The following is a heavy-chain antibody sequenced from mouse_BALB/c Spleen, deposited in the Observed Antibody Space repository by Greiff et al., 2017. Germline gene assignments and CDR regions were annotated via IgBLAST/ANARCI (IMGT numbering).Heavy chain of an antibody. CDR1: GFTFSDYY. CDR3: ARDPIYDYGFAY. V-gene: IGHV5-4*02. CDR2: ISDGGSYT. D-gene: IGHD2-4*01. J-gene: IGHJ3*01. Sequence: EVQLQESGGGLVKPGGSLKLSCAASGFTFSDYYMYWVRQTPEKRLEWVATISDGGSYTYYPDSVKGRFTISRDNAKNNLYLQMSSLKSEDTAMYYCARDPIYDYGFAYWGQGTLVTVSA.